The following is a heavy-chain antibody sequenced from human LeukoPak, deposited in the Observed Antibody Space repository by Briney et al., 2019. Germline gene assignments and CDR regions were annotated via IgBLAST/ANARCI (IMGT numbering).Heavy chain of an antibody. J-gene: IGHJ5*02. CDR3: ARDLGQYYDTSDNWFDP. CDR2: INSDGINT. D-gene: IGHD3-22*01. Sequence: QAGRSLRLSCAASGFTLSNYWMHWVRHAPGKGRGWVSRINSDGINTSYADSVKGRFTISRDNAKNTLNLQMNSLRAEETAVYYCARDLGQYYDTSDNWFDPWGQGTLVTVSS. CDR1: GFTLSNYW. V-gene: IGHV3-74*01.